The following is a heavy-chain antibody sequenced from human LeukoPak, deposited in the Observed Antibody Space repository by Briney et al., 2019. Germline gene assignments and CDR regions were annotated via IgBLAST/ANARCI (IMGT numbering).Heavy chain of an antibody. CDR2: ISGSGGSI. CDR3: AKERAPIYGGAFDI. CDR1: GFTFSSYA. Sequence: HSGGSLRLSCAASGFTFSSYAMSWVRQAPGKGPEWVSGISGSGGSIYYADSVKGRFTISRDNSKNTLYLQTNSLGAEDTAIYYCAKERAPIYGGAFDIWGQGTMVTVSS. V-gene: IGHV3-23*01. J-gene: IGHJ3*02. D-gene: IGHD2/OR15-2a*01.